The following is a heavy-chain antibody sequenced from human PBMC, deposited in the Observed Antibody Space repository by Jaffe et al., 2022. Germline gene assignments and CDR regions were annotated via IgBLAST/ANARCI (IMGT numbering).Heavy chain of an antibody. D-gene: IGHD6-13*01. CDR3: AKDLFEGYSSSWSSDY. CDR1: GFTFSSYG. V-gene: IGHV3-30*02. CDR2: IRYDGSNK. J-gene: IGHJ4*02. Sequence: QVQLVESGGGVVQPGGSLRLSCAASGFTFSSYGMHWVRQAPGKGLEWVAFIRYDGSNKYYADSVKGRFTISRDNSKNTLYLQMNSLRAEDTAVYYCAKDLFEGYSSSWSSDYWGQGTLVTVSS.